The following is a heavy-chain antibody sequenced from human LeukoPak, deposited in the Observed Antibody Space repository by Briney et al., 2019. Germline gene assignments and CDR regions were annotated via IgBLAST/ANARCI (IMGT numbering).Heavy chain of an antibody. V-gene: IGHV4-4*07. CDR2: IYSSGST. Sequence: PSETLSLTCTVSGGSINGHYWSWIRQPAGKGLEWIGCIYSSGSTLYNPSLKSRVTMSVDSSKNQFSLNLSSVTAADTAVYYCARDRNGDGATYFSYWGQGTLVTVSS. CDR1: GGSINGHY. CDR3: ARDRNGDGATYFSY. D-gene: IGHD4/OR15-4a*01. J-gene: IGHJ4*02.